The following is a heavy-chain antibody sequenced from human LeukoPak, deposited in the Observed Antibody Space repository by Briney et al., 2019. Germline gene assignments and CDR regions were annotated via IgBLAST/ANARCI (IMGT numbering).Heavy chain of an antibody. CDR1: GFTFSSYA. Sequence: GRSLRLSCAASGFTFSSYAMHWVRQAPGKGLEWVANIKQDGSEKYYVDSVKGRFTISRDNAKNSLYLQMNSLRAEDTAVYYCARVWRSGFDYWGQGTLVTVSS. CDR2: IKQDGSEK. CDR3: ARVWRSGFDY. V-gene: IGHV3-7*04. J-gene: IGHJ4*02. D-gene: IGHD3-10*01.